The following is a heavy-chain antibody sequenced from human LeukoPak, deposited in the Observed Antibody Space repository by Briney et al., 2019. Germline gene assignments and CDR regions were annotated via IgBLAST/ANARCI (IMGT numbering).Heavy chain of an antibody. J-gene: IGHJ4*02. CDR3: AGGIVLMVYAEYYFDY. Sequence: SQTLSLTCTGSGVSISSGSYYWSWIRQPAGKGLEWIGRIYTSGSTNYNPSLKSRVTISVDMSKNQFSLKLSSVTAADTAVYYCAGGIVLMVYAEYYFDYWGQGTLVTVSS. CDR1: GVSISSGSYY. CDR2: IYTSGST. V-gene: IGHV4-61*02. D-gene: IGHD2-8*01.